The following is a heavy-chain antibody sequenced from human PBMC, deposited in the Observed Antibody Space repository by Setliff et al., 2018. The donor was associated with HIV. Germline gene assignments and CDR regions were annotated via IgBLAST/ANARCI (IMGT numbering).Heavy chain of an antibody. CDR1: GPPIGIGSYY. D-gene: IGHD3-22*01. CDR3: ARHASRDGYNFDY. J-gene: IGHJ4*02. CDR2: ISASGSS. V-gene: IGHV4-61*09. Sequence: SETLSFTCTVSGPPIGIGSYYWTWIRQPAGRGLEWIGYISASGSSKFNPTLQSRVTLSVDPSKNQFSLKLSSVTAADTAVYYCARHASRDGYNFDYWGQGTLVTVSS.